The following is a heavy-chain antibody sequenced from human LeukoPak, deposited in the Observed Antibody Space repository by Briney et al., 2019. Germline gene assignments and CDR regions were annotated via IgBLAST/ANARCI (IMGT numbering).Heavy chain of an antibody. V-gene: IGHV3-33*08. J-gene: IGHJ4*02. CDR3: AKLPWSSGYQYYFDY. CDR2: IWYDGSNK. D-gene: IGHD3-22*01. CDR1: GFTFSSYG. Sequence: GGSLRLSCAASGFTFSSYGMHWVRQAPGKGLEWVAVIWYDGSNKYYADSVKGRFTISRDNSKNTLYLQMNSLRAEDTAVYYCAKLPWSSGYQYYFDYWGQGTLVTVSS.